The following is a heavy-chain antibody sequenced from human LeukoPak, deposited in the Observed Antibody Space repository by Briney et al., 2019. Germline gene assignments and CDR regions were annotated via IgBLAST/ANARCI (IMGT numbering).Heavy chain of an antibody. CDR3: ARSANYGGHAFFDY. CDR2: IKHDGSED. D-gene: IGHD4/OR15-4a*01. Sequence: GSLRLSCAASGFTFSSYWMTWVRQTPGKGLKWVANIKHDGSEDYFVDSVKGRFTISRDNAENSLHLQMSSLRAEDTAVYYCARSANYGGHAFFDYWGQGILVIVSS. CDR1: GFTFSSYW. J-gene: IGHJ4*02. V-gene: IGHV3-7*01.